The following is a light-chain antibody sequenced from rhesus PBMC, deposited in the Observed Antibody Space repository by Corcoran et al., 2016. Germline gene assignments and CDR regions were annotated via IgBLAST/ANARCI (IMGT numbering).Light chain of an antibody. CDR1: QGISNY. J-gene: IGKJ1*01. CDR3: QQHNSYPRT. Sequence: DIQMTQSPSSLSASVGDTVTITCRASQGISNYLAWYQQKQGKAPKPLIYYASNLESGVPSRFSDSGSGTDFTLPISSLLPEDFATYDCQQHNSYPRTFGQGTKVEIK. V-gene: IGKV1S14*01. CDR2: YAS.